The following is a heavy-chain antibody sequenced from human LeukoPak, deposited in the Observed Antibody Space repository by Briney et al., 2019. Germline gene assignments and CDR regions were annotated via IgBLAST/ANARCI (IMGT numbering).Heavy chain of an antibody. Sequence: GGSLRLSCAASGFTVSSNYMSWVRQAPGKELEWVSVIYSGGSTYYADSVKGRFTISRDNSKNTLYLQMNSLRAEDTAVYYCATISIFDWSDYWGQGTLVTVSS. V-gene: IGHV3-53*05. CDR2: IYSGGST. CDR3: ATISIFDWSDY. D-gene: IGHD3-9*01. CDR1: GFTVSSNY. J-gene: IGHJ4*02.